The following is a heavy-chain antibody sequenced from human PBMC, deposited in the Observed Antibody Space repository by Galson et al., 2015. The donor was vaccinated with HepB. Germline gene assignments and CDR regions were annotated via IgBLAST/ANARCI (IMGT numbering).Heavy chain of an antibody. J-gene: IGHJ2*01. Sequence: SLRLSCAASGFTFSSYAIHWVRQAPGKGLEWVAFIRDDGSDKYYADSVKGRFTISRDNSKNTLYLQMNSLRAEDTAVYYCAKDTRLTMIIADWYFDLWGPGTLVTVSS. V-gene: IGHV3-30*02. CDR2: IRDDGSDK. CDR3: AKDTRLTMIIADWYFDL. CDR1: GFTFSSYA. D-gene: IGHD3-22*01.